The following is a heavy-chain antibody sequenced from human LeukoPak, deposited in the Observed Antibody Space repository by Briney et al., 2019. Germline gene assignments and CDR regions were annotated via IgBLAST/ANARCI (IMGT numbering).Heavy chain of an antibody. Sequence: PGGSLRLSCAASGFTFSSYWMHWVRQAPGKGLVWVSRISSEGSSISYADSVKGRFTISRDNAKNTLYLQMNSLRAEDTAVYYCAREVKLVREFDYWGQGTLVTVSS. CDR2: ISSEGSSI. CDR1: GFTFSSYW. CDR3: AREVKLVREFDY. J-gene: IGHJ4*02. D-gene: IGHD6-13*01. V-gene: IGHV3-74*01.